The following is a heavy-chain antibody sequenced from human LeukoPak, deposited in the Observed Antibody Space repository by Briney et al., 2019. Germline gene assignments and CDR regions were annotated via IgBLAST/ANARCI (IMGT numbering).Heavy chain of an antibody. CDR2: IWYDGSNE. Sequence: GGSLRLSCAASGFTSSSYGMHWVRQAPGKGLEWVAIIWYDGSNEYYADSVKGRFTISRDNSKNTLYLQMNSLRAEDTAVYYCARALWPYYFDYWGQGTLVTVSS. V-gene: IGHV3-33*01. J-gene: IGHJ4*02. D-gene: IGHD2-21*01. CDR1: GFTSSSYG. CDR3: ARALWPYYFDY.